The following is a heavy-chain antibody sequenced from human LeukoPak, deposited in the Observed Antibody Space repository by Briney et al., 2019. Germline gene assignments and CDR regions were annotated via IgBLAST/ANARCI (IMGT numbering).Heavy chain of an antibody. J-gene: IGHJ4*02. CDR3: AKYDLSSSWTRTGFEY. D-gene: IGHD2-2*01. CDR2: ISGSGDST. Sequence: GGSLRLSCAASGITFSSYAISWVRQAPGKGLEKISSISGSGDSTFHADSVKGRFTISRDNSKNTLYLHMNNLRVEDTAVYYCAKYDLSSSWTRTGFEYWGQGTLVTVSS. V-gene: IGHV3-23*01. CDR1: GITFSSYA.